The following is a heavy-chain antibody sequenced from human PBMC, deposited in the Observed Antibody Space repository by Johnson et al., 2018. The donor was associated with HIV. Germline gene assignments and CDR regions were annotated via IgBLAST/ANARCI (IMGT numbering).Heavy chain of an antibody. D-gene: IGHD6-13*01. J-gene: IGHJ3*02. Sequence: QVQLVESGGGVVQPGRSLRLSCAASGFTFSNYAMHWVRQAPGKGLEWVAVISYDGSNKYYADSVKGRFTISRDNSKNSLYLQMNSLRTDDMAVYYCARASLGAAPGILSAFYIWGQGTVVTVSS. CDR2: ISYDGSNK. CDR3: ARASLGAAPGILSAFYI. CDR1: GFTFSNYA. V-gene: IGHV3-30*04.